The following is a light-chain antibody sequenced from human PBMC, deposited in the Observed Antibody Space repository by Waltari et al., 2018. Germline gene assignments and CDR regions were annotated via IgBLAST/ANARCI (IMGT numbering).Light chain of an antibody. CDR2: WAY. J-gene: IGKJ4*01. CDR3: QQYFSRPFS. CDR1: QSILNVSNNEDC. Sequence: DIVMTQSPDSLAVSLGGRATIHCRSSQSILNVSNNEDCLAWYQRKPGQPPKLLIFWAYPRESGVPGRFSGGRSGSDFTLTITSLRPEDVALYFCQQYFSRPFSFGGGTKVEIK. V-gene: IGKV4-1*01.